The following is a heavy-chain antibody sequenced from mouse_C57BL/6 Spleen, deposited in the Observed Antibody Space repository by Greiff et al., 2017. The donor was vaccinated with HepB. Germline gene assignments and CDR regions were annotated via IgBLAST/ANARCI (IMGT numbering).Heavy chain of an antibody. CDR3: ARDAGSGYVGYYFDY. J-gene: IGHJ2*01. V-gene: IGHV5-16*01. D-gene: IGHD3-2*02. Sequence: EVMLVESEGGLVQPGSSMKLSCTASGFTFSDYYMAWVRQVPEKGLEWVANINYDGSSTYYLDSLKSRFIISRDNANNILYLQMSSLKSEDTATYDCARDAGSGYVGYYFDYWGQGTTLTVSS. CDR2: INYDGSST. CDR1: GFTFSDYY.